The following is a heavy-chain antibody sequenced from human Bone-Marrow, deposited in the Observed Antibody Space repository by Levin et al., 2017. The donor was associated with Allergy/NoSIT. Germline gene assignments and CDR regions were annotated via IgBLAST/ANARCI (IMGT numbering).Heavy chain of an antibody. CDR3: ARDGGSYLNDYYYDGMDV. Sequence: GGSLRLSCAASGFTFSSYGMHWVRQAPGKGLEWVAVIWYDGSNKYYADSVKGRFTISRDNSKNTLYLQMNSLRAEDTAVYYCARDGGSYLNDYYYDGMDVWGQGTTVTVSS. V-gene: IGHV3-33*01. CDR2: IWYDGSNK. CDR1: GFTFSSYG. D-gene: IGHD2/OR15-2a*01. J-gene: IGHJ6*02.